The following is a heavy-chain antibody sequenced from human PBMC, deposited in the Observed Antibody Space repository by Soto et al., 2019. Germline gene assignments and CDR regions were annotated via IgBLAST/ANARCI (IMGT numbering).Heavy chain of an antibody. CDR2: IVVGSGNT. CDR1: GFTFTSSA. Sequence: QMQQVQSGPEVKKPGTSVKVSCKASGFTFTSSAMQWVRQARGQRLEWIGWIVVGSGNTNYAQKFQERVSITRDMSTRTAYMELSSLRSEATAVYYCAAGVTYDGNFDIWGQGTMVTVSS. D-gene: IGHD5-12*01. J-gene: IGHJ3*02. V-gene: IGHV1-58*02. CDR3: AAGVTYDGNFDI.